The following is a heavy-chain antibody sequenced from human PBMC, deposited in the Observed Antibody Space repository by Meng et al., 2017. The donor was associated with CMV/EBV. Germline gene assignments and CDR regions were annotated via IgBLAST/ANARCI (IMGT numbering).Heavy chain of an antibody. Sequence: AGVDWIRQAPSRGLEWLGRPYYRSKWYNDYAVSVKSRITINPDTSKNQFSLQLNSVTPEDTAVYYCARDQRYYGSGSYYNSGWFDPWGQGTLVTVSS. CDR2: PYYRSKWYN. CDR3: ARDQRYYGSGSYYNSGWFDP. CDR1: AG. V-gene: IGHV6-1*01. D-gene: IGHD3-10*01. J-gene: IGHJ5*02.